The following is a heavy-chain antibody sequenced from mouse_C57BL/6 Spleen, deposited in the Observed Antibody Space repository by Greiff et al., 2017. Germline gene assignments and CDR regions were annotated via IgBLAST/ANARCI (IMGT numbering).Heavy chain of an antibody. Sequence: VQLQQPGAELVRPGSSVKLSCKASGYTFTSYWMDWVKQRPGQGLEWIGNIYPSDSETHYNQKFKDKATLTVDKSSSTAYMQLSSLTSEDSAVYYGARRGGLLRDYYAMDYWGQGTSVTVSS. D-gene: IGHD2-3*01. J-gene: IGHJ4*01. V-gene: IGHV1-61*01. CDR2: IYPSDSET. CDR3: ARRGGLLRDYYAMDY. CDR1: GYTFTSYW.